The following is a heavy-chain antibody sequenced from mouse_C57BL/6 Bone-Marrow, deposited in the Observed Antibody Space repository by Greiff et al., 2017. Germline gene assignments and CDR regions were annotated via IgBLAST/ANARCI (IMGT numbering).Heavy chain of an antibody. Sequence: QVQLKASGPELVKPGASVKISCKASGYAFSSSWMNWVKQRPGKGLEWIGRIYPGDGDTNYNGKFKGKATLTADKSSSTAYMQLSSLTSEDSAVYFCARSLYYGSRYYAMDYWGQGTAVTVSS. CDR1: GYAFSSSW. CDR2: IYPGDGDT. J-gene: IGHJ4*01. V-gene: IGHV1-82*01. CDR3: ARSLYYGSRYYAMDY. D-gene: IGHD1-1*01.